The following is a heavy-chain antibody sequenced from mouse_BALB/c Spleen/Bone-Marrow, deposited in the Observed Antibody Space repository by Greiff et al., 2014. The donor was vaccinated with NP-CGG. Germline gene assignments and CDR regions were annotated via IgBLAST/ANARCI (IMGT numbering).Heavy chain of an antibody. V-gene: IGHV5-12-1*01. J-gene: IGHJ4*01. Sequence: EVHLVESGGGLVKPGGSLKLSCAASGFAFSSYDMSWVRQTPEKRLEWVAYISSGGGNTYYSDTVKGRFTISRGNAKNTLYLQMSSLKSEDTAMYYCARQHYYGSYAMDYWGQGTSVTVSS. D-gene: IGHD1-2*01. CDR2: ISSGGGNT. CDR3: ARQHYYGSYAMDY. CDR1: GFAFSSYD.